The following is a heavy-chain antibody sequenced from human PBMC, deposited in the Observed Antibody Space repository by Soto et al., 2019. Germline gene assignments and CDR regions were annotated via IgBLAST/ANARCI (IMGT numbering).Heavy chain of an antibody. Sequence: QVHLVQSGGEVKKPGASVKVSCKASGYTFTSHGISWVRQAPGHGLEWTGWISTHNGDTNYAQKLQGRVTVTTDTHTNPAYLELRGMRSEDTAVYYCARMVRGSNIDYYYYMAVVGKGTTVTVSS. D-gene: IGHD3-10*01. CDR2: ISTHNGDT. V-gene: IGHV1-18*01. CDR3: ARMVRGSNIDYYYYMAV. CDR1: GYTFTSHG. J-gene: IGHJ6*03.